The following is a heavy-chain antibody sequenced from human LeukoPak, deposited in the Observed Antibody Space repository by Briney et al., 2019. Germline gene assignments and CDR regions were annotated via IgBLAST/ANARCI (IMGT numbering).Heavy chain of an antibody. CDR2: ISGNGGYT. CDR3: AKGNNGCYDS. CDR1: GFTFSSYG. J-gene: IGHJ4*02. Sequence: PGGSLRLSCSASGFTFSSYGIHWVRQAPGKGLEWVSSISGNGGYTYHADSVKGRFTISRDNSKNTLYMQMNSLRAEDTAVYFCAKGNNGCYDSWGQGTLVTVSS. V-gene: IGHV3-23*01. D-gene: IGHD2-15*01.